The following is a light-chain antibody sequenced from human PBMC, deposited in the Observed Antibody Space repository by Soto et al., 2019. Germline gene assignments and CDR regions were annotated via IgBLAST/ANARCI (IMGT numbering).Light chain of an antibody. V-gene: IGLV2-11*01. CDR2: DVS. CDR3: CSYAGTYNFWV. CDR1: NSDIGDYNY. Sequence: QSALTQPRSVSGSPGQSVTISCTGTNSDIGDYNYVSWYQQHPGKAPKVMIYDVSRRPSGVPDRFSGSKSVNTASLTISGLQAEDEVDYYCCSYAGTYNFWVFGGGTKLTVL. J-gene: IGLJ3*02.